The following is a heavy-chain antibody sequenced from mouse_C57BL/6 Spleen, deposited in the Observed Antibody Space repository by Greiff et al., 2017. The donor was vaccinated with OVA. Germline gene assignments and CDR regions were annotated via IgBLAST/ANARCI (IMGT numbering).Heavy chain of an antibody. Sequence: QVHVKQPGAELVKPGASVKVSCKASGYTFTSYWMHWVKQRPGQGLEWIGRIHPSDSDTNYNQKFKGKATLTVDKSSSTAYMQLSSLTSEDSAVYYCAINPYYGNYLDYWGQGTTLTVSS. CDR1: GYTFTSYW. V-gene: IGHV1-74*01. D-gene: IGHD1-1*02. J-gene: IGHJ2*01. CDR3: AINPYYGNYLDY. CDR2: IHPSDSDT.